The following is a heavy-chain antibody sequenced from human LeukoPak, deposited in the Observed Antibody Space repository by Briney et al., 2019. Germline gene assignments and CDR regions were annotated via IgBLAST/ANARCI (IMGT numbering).Heavy chain of an antibody. CDR2: INPNSGGT. V-gene: IGHV1-2*02. CDR3: ARVQRTGVVVVITGNWFDP. J-gene: IGHJ5*02. D-gene: IGHD3-22*01. Sequence: ASVKVSCKASGYTFTGYYMHWVRQAPGQGLEWMGWINPNSGGTNYAQKFQGRVTMTGDTSISTAYMELSRLRSDDTAVYYCARVQRTGVVVVITGNWFDPWGQGTLVTVSS. CDR1: GYTFTGYY.